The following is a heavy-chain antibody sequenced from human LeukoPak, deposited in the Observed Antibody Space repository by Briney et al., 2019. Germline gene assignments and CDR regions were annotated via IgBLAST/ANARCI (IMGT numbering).Heavy chain of an antibody. CDR1: GYTFTGYY. J-gene: IGHJ4*02. V-gene: IGHV1-2*02. CDR2: INPNSGGA. D-gene: IGHD7-27*01. CDR3: ARDLNGDIDY. Sequence: ASVKVSCKASGYTFTGYYMHWVRQAPGQGLEWMGWINPNSGGANYAQKFQGRVSMTRDTSISTAYMELSRLRSDDAAVYYCARDLNGDIDYWGQGTLVTVSS.